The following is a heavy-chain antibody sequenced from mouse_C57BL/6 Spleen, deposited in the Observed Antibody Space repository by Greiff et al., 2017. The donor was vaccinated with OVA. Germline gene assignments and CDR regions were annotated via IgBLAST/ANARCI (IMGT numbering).Heavy chain of an antibody. CDR2: ISYDGSN. J-gene: IGHJ1*03. Sequence: EVQLQQSGPGLVKPSQSLSLTCSVTGYSITSGYYWNWIRQFPGNKLEWMGYISYDGSNNYNPSLKNRISITRDTSKNQFFLKLNSVTTEDTATYYCARKGSYGYFDVWGTGTTVTVSS. CDR1: GYSITSGYY. CDR3: ARKGSYGYFDV. D-gene: IGHD1-1*01. V-gene: IGHV3-6*01.